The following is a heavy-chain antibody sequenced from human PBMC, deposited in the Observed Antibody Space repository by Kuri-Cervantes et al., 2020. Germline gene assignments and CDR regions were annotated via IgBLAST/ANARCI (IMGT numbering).Heavy chain of an antibody. V-gene: IGHV2-70*04. J-gene: IGHJ4*02. Sequence: LRLSCAVSGYSISSGYYWGWIRQPPGKALEWLARIDWDDDKFYSTSLKTRLTISKDTSKNQVVLTMTNMDPVDTATYYCATDPRIAAPSWGQGTLVTVSS. CDR2: IDWDDDK. CDR3: ATDPRIAAPS. CDR1: GYSISSGYYW. D-gene: IGHD6-6*01.